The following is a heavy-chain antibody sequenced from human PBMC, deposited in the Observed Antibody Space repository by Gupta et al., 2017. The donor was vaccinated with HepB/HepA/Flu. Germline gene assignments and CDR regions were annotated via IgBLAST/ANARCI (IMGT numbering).Heavy chain of an antibody. J-gene: IGHJ3*02. V-gene: IGHV1-69*01. D-gene: IGHD1-20*01. Sequence: QGRVTITADESTSTAYMELSSLRSEDTAVYYCARGITYNWNEPHAFDIWGQGTMVTVSS. CDR3: ARGITYNWNEPHAFDI.